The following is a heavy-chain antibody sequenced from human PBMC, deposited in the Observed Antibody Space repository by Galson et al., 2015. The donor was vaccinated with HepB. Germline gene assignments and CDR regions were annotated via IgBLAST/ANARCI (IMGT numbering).Heavy chain of an antibody. CDR1: GCSFTSYW. CDR3: ARHYGSGTYVAAFDI. Sequence: QSGAEVKKSGESLRISCKGSGCSFTSYWIAWVRQMPGKGPEWMGIIYPGESDTRYSPSFQGQVTISADQSISTAYMQWSSLKTSDTAIYYCARHYGSGTYVAAFDIWGQGTMVTVSS. CDR2: IYPGESDT. V-gene: IGHV5-51*03. J-gene: IGHJ3*02. D-gene: IGHD3-10*01.